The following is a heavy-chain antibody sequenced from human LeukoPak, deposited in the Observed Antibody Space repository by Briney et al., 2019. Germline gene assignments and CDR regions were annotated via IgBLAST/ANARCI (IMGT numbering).Heavy chain of an antibody. V-gene: IGHV3-23*01. CDR3: AKGSSGLSFDY. CDR2: ISGSGGST. CDR1: GFTFSSYA. D-gene: IGHD6-19*01. Sequence: PGGSLRLSCATSGFTFSSYAMSWVRQAPGKGLEWVSGISGSGGSTYYADSVKGRFTISRDNSKNTLYLQMNSLRAEDPAVYYCAKGSSGLSFDYWGLGTLVTVSS. J-gene: IGHJ4*02.